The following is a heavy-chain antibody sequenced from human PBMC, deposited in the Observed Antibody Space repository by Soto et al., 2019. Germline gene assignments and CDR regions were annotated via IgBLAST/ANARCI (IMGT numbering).Heavy chain of an antibody. V-gene: IGHV3-30-3*01. J-gene: IGHJ4*02. CDR2: ISYDGSYT. CDR3: ARDLRYIGPVKGDQ. D-gene: IGHD5-12*01. CDR1: GFTFNIYA. Sequence: GGSLRLSCAASGFTFNIYALEWVRQAPGEGLEWLAYISYDGSYTFYADSVKGRFTVSRDNSRNTLYLQMTSLRAEDTAVYYCARDLRYIGPVKGDQWGQGTKVTFSS.